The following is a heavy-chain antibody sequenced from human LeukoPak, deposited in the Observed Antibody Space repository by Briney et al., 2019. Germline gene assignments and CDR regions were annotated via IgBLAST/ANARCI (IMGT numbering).Heavy chain of an antibody. V-gene: IGHV3-21*04. CDR2: ISSSGTYI. J-gene: IGHJ4*02. CDR1: GFSFSDYS. CDR3: AKGTSYSSGRGFDY. Sequence: GGSLRLSCAASGFSFSDYSINWVRQAPGKGLEWVSSISSSGTYIYYADSVKGRFTISRDNAKNSLYLQMNSLRAEDTALYYCAKGTSYSSGRGFDYWGQGTLVTVSS. D-gene: IGHD6-19*01.